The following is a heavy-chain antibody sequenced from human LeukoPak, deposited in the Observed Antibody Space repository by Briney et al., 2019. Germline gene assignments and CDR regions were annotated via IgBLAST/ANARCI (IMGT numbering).Heavy chain of an antibody. CDR3: ASNTGTTLGAFDI. J-gene: IGHJ3*02. D-gene: IGHD1-7*01. Sequence: KPSETLSLTCTVSGGSISSYYWSWIRQPPGKGLEWIGYIYYSGSTNYNPSLKSRVTISVDTSKNQFSLKLGSVTAADTAVYYCASNTGTTLGAFDIWGQGTMVTVSS. V-gene: IGHV4-59*01. CDR2: IYYSGST. CDR1: GGSISSYY.